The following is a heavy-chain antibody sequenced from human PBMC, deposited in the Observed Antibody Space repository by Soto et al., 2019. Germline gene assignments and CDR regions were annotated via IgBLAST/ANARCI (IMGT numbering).Heavy chain of an antibody. V-gene: IGHV3-23*01. CDR3: AKATEYSSSWYVTRYFDL. CDR2: ISGSGGST. Sequence: SGGSLRLSCAASGFTSSSYAMSWVRQAPGKGLEWVSAISGSGGSTYYADSVKGRFTISRDNSKNTLYLQLNSLRAEDTAVYYCAKATEYSSSWYVTRYFDLWGRGTLVTVSS. D-gene: IGHD6-13*01. J-gene: IGHJ2*01. CDR1: GFTSSSYA.